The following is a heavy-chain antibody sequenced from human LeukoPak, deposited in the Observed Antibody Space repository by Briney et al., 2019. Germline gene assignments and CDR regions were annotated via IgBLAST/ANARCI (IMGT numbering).Heavy chain of an antibody. D-gene: IGHD5-12*01. CDR2: IRSKTDGGTT. CDR3: TTSLYSGYDWGSDY. CDR1: GFTFSNAY. V-gene: IGHV3-15*01. Sequence: PGGSLRLSCAASGFTFSNAYMTWVRQAPGKGLEWVGRIRSKTDGGTTGSAAPVKGRFTISRDDSKNTLYLQMNSLKTEDTAVYYCTTSLYSGYDWGSDYWGQGTPVTVSS. J-gene: IGHJ4*02.